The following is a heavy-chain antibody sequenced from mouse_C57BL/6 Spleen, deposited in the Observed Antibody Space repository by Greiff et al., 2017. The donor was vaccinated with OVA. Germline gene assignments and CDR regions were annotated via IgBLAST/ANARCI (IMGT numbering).Heavy chain of an antibody. CDR2: IDPSDSET. CDR1: GYTFTSYW. Sequence: QVQLQQPGAELVRPGSSVKLSCKASGYTFTSYWMHWVKQRPIQGLEWIGNIDPSDSETPYNQKFKDKATLTVDKSSSTAYMQLSSLTSEDSAVYYCGREDSSGTYYCDYWGQGTTLTVSS. CDR3: GREDSSGTYYCDY. D-gene: IGHD3-2*02. J-gene: IGHJ2*01. V-gene: IGHV1-52*01.